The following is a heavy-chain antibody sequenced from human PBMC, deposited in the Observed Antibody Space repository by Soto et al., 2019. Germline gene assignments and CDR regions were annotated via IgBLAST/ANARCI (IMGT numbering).Heavy chain of an antibody. Sequence: PGGSLRLSCAASGFTLSSYAMSWVRQAPGKGLEWVSAIGGSGGSTYYADSVKGRFTISRDNSKNTLYLQMNSLRAEDTAVYYCAKGTYFYDSSGYYWRGGRVNNFDYWGQGTLVTVSS. V-gene: IGHV3-23*01. J-gene: IGHJ4*02. D-gene: IGHD3-22*01. CDR2: IGGSGGST. CDR3: AKGTYFYDSSGYYWRGGRVNNFDY. CDR1: GFTLSSYA.